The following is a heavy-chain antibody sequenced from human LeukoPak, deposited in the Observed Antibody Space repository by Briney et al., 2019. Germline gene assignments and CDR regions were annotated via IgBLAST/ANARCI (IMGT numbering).Heavy chain of an antibody. V-gene: IGHV3-23*01. D-gene: IGHD6-19*01. J-gene: IGHJ4*02. CDR3: AKPTVQWLVKVPFDY. Sequence: HPGGSLRLSCAASGFTFSSYAMSWVRQAPGKGLEWVSGISGSGGSTYYADSVKGRFTISRDNSKNTLYLQMNSLRAEDTAVYYCAKPTVQWLVKVPFDYWGQGTLVTVSS. CDR1: GFTFSSYA. CDR2: ISGSGGST.